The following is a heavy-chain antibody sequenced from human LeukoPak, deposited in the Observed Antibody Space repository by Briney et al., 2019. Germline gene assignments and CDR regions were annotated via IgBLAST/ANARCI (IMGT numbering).Heavy chain of an antibody. CDR2: ITSNGDTT. D-gene: IGHD3-9*01. CDR1: GFTFSSYA. Sequence: GGSLRLSCAASGFTFSSYAMHWVRQAPGKGLEYVSAITSNGDTTYYATLVKGRFTISRDNSKNTLYLQMGSLRAEDTAVYYCARGGTDYDILIGYLWGQGTLVTVSS. V-gene: IGHV3-64*01. J-gene: IGHJ4*02. CDR3: ARGGTDYDILIGYL.